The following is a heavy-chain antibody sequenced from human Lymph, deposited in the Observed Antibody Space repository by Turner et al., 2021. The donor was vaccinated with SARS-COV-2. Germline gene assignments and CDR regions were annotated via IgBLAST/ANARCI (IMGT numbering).Heavy chain of an antibody. CDR2: IWYDGSNK. J-gene: IGHJ4*02. D-gene: IGHD1-26*01. Sequence: QVQLVESGGGVVQPGRSLTLSWAASGFTFTSYGIHWVRQAQGKGLEWVAVIWYDGSNKYYADSVKGRFTISRDNSKNTLYLQMNSLRAEDTAVYYCARGGAVGATTGFDYWGQGTLVTVSP. V-gene: IGHV3-33*01. CDR3: ARGGAVGATTGFDY. CDR1: GFTFTSYG.